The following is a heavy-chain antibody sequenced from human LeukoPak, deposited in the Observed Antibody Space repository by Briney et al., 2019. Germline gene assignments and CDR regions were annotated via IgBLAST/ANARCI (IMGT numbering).Heavy chain of an antibody. D-gene: IGHD6-19*01. CDR2: ISGSGGST. Sequence: PGGSLRPSCAASGFTFSSYAMSWVRQAPGKGLEWVSAISGSGGSTYYADSVKGRFTISRDNSKNTPYLQMNSLRAEDTAVYYCAKGIAVAGIGGYYYYYMDVWGKGTTVTVSS. CDR3: AKGIAVAGIGGYYYYYMDV. V-gene: IGHV3-23*01. J-gene: IGHJ6*03. CDR1: GFTFSSYA.